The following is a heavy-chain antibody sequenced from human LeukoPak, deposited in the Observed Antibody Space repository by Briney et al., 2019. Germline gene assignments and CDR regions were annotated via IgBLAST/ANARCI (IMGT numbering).Heavy chain of an antibody. CDR2: IYYSGST. Sequence: AETLSLTCTVSGGSISSSSYYWGWLRPPPGKGLEWIGRIYYSGSTYYNPSLKRRVTISVDTSKNQFPLKPSSEPAADTHVYSCARRAANYCSSTSSYNWYFDLWGRGTLVTVSS. D-gene: IGHD2-2*02. J-gene: IGHJ2*01. V-gene: IGHV4-39*01. CDR1: GGSISSSSYY. CDR3: ARRAANYCSSTSSYNWYFDL.